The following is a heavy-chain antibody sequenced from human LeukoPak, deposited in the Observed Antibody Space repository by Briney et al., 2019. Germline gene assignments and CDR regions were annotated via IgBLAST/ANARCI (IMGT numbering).Heavy chain of an antibody. CDR2: INHSGST. CDR1: GGSFSGYY. V-gene: IGHV4-34*01. Sequence: SETLSLTCAVYGGSFSGYYWSWIRQPPGKGLEWIGEINHSGSTNYNPSLKSRVTISVDTSKNQFSLKLGSVTAADTAVYYCARGGNGDYAGLRYFDLWGRGTLVTVSS. D-gene: IGHD4-17*01. J-gene: IGHJ2*01. CDR3: ARGGNGDYAGLRYFDL.